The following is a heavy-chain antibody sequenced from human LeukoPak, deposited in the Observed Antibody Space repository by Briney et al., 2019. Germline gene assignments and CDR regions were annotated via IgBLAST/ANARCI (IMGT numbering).Heavy chain of an antibody. J-gene: IGHJ2*01. CDR1: GGSISSYY. D-gene: IGHD4-17*01. CDR3: ARLGYGDYGYFDL. V-gene: IGHV4-59*08. Sequence: SETLSLTCTVSGGSISSYYWSWIRQPPGKGLEWIGYIYYSGSTNYNPSLKSRVTISVDTSKNQFSLKLSSVTAADTAVYYCARLGYGDYGYFDLWGRGTLVTVSS. CDR2: IYYSGST.